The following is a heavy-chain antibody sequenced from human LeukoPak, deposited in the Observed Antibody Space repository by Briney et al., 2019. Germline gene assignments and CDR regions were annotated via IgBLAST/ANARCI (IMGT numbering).Heavy chain of an antibody. Sequence: ASVKVSCKASGYTFTSYDINWVRQATGQGLEWMGWMNPNSGNTGYAQKFQGRVTMTRNTSISTAYMELSSLRSEDTAVYYCARGRPASVLRYFDWSRPNPGGDYWGQGTLVTVSS. CDR3: ARGRPASVLRYFDWSRPNPGGDY. V-gene: IGHV1-8*01. D-gene: IGHD3-9*01. CDR2: MNPNSGNT. CDR1: GYTFTSYD. J-gene: IGHJ4*02.